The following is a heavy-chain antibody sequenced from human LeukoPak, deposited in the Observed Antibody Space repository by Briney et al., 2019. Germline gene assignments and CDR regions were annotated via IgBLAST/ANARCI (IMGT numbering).Heavy chain of an antibody. J-gene: IGHJ6*02. Sequence: GGSLRLSCAASGFTFSSYSMNWVRQAPGKGLEWVSSISSSSSYIYYADSVKGRFTISRDNAKNSLYLQMNSLRAEDMAVYYCARDSSSWYGNYYYGMDVWGQGTAVTVSS. CDR2: ISSSSSYI. D-gene: IGHD6-13*01. CDR1: GFTFSSYS. V-gene: IGHV3-21*01. CDR3: ARDSSSWYGNYYYGMDV.